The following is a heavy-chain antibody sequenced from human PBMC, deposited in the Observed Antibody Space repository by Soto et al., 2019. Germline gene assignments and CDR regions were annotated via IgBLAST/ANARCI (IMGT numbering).Heavy chain of an antibody. J-gene: IGHJ4*02. D-gene: IGHD6-19*01. CDR2: VSGSGDNT. V-gene: IGHV3-23*01. Sequence: GGSLRLSXVASGFTFSSYAMSWVRQAPGKGLEWVSAVSGSGDNTYYADSVKGRFTISRDNSKNTLYLQMSSLRAEDTALYYCAKRTFIAVAGTLDYWGQGTLVTVSS. CDR1: GFTFSSYA. CDR3: AKRTFIAVAGTLDY.